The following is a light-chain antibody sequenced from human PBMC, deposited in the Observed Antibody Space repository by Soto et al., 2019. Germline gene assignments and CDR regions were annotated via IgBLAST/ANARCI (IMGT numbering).Light chain of an antibody. J-gene: IGLJ3*02. CDR1: SSDVGGHNY. Sequence: QSALTQPRSVSGSPGQSVTISCTGTSSDVGGHNYVSWYQQDPGKAPKLIIYDDYKRPSGVPDRFSGSKSGNTASLTISGLQAEDEADYYCFSYAGGYTWVFGGGTKLTVL. CDR2: DDY. V-gene: IGLV2-11*01. CDR3: FSYAGGYTWV.